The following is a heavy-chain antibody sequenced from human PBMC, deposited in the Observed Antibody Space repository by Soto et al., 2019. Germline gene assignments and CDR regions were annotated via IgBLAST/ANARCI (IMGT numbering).Heavy chain of an antibody. CDR2: IFYSGST. D-gene: IGHD5-12*01. V-gene: IGHV4-30-2*03. Sequence: SETLSLTCAVSGGSISSGGYSWSWIRQPPGKGLEWIVNIFYSGSTLYNPSLKGRVSIDVDTSSNQFSLRLTSVTAADTAVYFCARSGGYSGYDHFFDPWGHGTLVTVSS. CDR3: ARSGGYSGYDHFFDP. CDR1: GGSISSGGYS. J-gene: IGHJ5*02.